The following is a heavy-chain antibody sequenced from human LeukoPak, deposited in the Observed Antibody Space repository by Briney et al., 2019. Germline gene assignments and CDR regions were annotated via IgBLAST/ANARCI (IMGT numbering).Heavy chain of an antibody. Sequence: PGGSLRLSCAASGFTVSSNFMSWVRRAPGKGLEWVSVIYSGGNTYYADYVKGRFTISRDNSKNTLYLQMNSLRAEDTAVYHCARDRLPPLGAFDIWGQGTMVTVSS. J-gene: IGHJ3*02. D-gene: IGHD3-16*01. V-gene: IGHV3-66*01. CDR3: ARDRLPPLGAFDI. CDR2: IYSGGNT. CDR1: GFTVSSNF.